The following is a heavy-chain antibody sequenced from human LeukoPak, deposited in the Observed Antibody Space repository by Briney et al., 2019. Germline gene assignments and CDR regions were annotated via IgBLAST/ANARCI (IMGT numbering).Heavy chain of an antibody. Sequence: EGSLRLSCSASGFPFNTYAIHWVRQAPGKGLEYVAGISSNGDNTDFAGSAKGRFTISRDNSKSTLFLQMNSLGAEDTAVYFCTRDSALLGVAFDLWGQGTVVTVSS. CDR1: GFPFNTYA. CDR3: TRDSALLGVAFDL. D-gene: IGHD2-15*01. CDR2: ISSNGDNT. V-gene: IGHV3-64D*06. J-gene: IGHJ3*01.